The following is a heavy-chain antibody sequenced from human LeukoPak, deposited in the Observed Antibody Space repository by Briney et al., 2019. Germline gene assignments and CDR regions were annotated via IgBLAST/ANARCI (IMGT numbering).Heavy chain of an antibody. Sequence: ASVKVSCKSSGYTFTTYGITWVRQAPGQGLEWMGWISTDNGDTNYAQKLQGRVTITADESTSTAYMELSSLRSEDTAVYYCAVYCSSTSCPPLGDAFDIWGQGTMVTVSS. J-gene: IGHJ3*02. CDR1: GYTFTTYG. CDR2: ISTDNGDT. CDR3: AVYCSSTSCPPLGDAFDI. V-gene: IGHV1-18*01. D-gene: IGHD2-2*01.